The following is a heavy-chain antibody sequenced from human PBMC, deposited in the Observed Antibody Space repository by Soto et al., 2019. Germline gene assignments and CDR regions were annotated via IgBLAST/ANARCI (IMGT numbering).Heavy chain of an antibody. V-gene: IGHV3-33*01. Sequence: PGGSLRLSCAASGFTFSRYGMHWVRQAPGKGLEWVAVIWYDGSNKYYADSVKGRFTISRDNSKNTLYLQMNSLRAEDTAVYYCARDLFENYYDSSGGWFDPWGQGT. D-gene: IGHD3-22*01. J-gene: IGHJ5*02. CDR2: IWYDGSNK. CDR1: GFTFSRYG. CDR3: ARDLFENYYDSSGGWFDP.